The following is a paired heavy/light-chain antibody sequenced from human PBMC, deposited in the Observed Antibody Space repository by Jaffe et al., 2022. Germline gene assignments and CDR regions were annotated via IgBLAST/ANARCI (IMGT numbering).Heavy chain of an antibody. D-gene: IGHD3-3*01. Sequence: EVQLVESGGGLVQPGGSLRLSCAASGFTFSSYSMNWVRQAPGKGLEWVSYISSSSSTIYYADSVKGRFTISRDNAKNSLYLQMNSLRAEDTAVYYCARDQPLRDFWIGEVGNEYYMDVWGKGTTVTVSS. V-gene: IGHV3-48*01. CDR1: GFTFSSYS. J-gene: IGHJ6*03. CDR2: ISSSSSTI. CDR3: ARDQPLRDFWIGEVGNEYYMDV.
Light chain of an antibody. Sequence: AIRMTQSPSSLSASTGDRVTITCRASQGISSYLAWYQQKPGKAPKLLIYAASTLQSGVPSRFSGSGSGTDFTLTISCLQSEDFATYYCQQYYSYPRTFGQGTKLEIK. CDR3: QQYYSYPRT. V-gene: IGKV1-8*01. J-gene: IGKJ2*01. CDR1: QGISSY. CDR2: AAS.